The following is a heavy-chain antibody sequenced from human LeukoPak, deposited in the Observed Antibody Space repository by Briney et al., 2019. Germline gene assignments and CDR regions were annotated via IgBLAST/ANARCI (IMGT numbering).Heavy chain of an antibody. CDR1: GYTFTTYG. CDR3: ARTTVPISDDAFDI. D-gene: IGHD4-17*01. Sequence: ASVKVSCKASGYTFTTYGISWVRQAPGQGLEWMGWISAYNGNTNYAQKLQGRVTMTTDTSTSTAYMELRSLRSDDTAVYYCARTTVPISDDAFDIWGQGTMVTVSS. CDR2: ISAYNGNT. V-gene: IGHV1-18*01. J-gene: IGHJ3*02.